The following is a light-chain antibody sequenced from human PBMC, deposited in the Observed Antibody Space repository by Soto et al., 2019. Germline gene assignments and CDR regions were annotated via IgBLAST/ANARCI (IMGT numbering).Light chain of an antibody. CDR1: QSVSSN. CDR2: GAS. CDR3: QQYNNWPPDRT. Sequence: EIVMTQSPATLSVSPGERATLSCRASQSVSSNLAWYQQKPGQAPRLLIYGASTRATGIRARFSGSGSGTEFPLTISSLQSEDFAIYFCQQYNNWPPDRTFGQGTKVEIK. J-gene: IGKJ1*01. V-gene: IGKV3-15*01.